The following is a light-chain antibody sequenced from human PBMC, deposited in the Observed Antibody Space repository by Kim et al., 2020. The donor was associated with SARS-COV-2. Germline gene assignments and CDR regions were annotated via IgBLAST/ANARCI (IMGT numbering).Light chain of an antibody. Sequence: ASVGDRVPITCRASQGISSWLAWYQQKPGKAPQLLIYKASNLNSGVPSRFSGSGSGTDFTLTINSLQPDDFATYYCLQYNSYWGTFGQGTKVDIK. J-gene: IGKJ1*01. CDR2: KAS. CDR1: QGISSW. V-gene: IGKV1-5*03. CDR3: LQYNSYWGT.